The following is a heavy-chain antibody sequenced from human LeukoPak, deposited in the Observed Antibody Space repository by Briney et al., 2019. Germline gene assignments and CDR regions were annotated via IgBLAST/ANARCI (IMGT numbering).Heavy chain of an antibody. CDR3: ARSFNSGYYPSFDY. CDR2: IYYSGST. CDR1: GGSISSYY. V-gene: IGHV4-59*01. Sequence: PSETLSLTCTVSGGSISSYYWSWIRQPPGKGLEWIGYIYYSGSTNYNPSLESRVTISVDTSKNQFSLKLSSVTAADTAVYYCARSFNSGYYPSFDYWGQGTLVTVSS. J-gene: IGHJ4*02. D-gene: IGHD3-22*01.